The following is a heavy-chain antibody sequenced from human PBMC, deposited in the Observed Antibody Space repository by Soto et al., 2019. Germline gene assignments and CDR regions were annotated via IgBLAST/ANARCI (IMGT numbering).Heavy chain of an antibody. J-gene: IGHJ5*02. CDR1: GFTFSSYS. CDR2: ISSSSSTI. CDR3: ARDMGYCTKGVCLNWFDP. D-gene: IGHD2-8*01. Sequence: GGALSLSCAASGFTFSSYSVNWVRQPPGKGLEWVSYISSSSSTIYYADSVKGRFTISRDNAKNSLYLQMNSLRDEDTAVYYCARDMGYCTKGVCLNWFDPWGQGTLVTVSS. V-gene: IGHV3-48*02.